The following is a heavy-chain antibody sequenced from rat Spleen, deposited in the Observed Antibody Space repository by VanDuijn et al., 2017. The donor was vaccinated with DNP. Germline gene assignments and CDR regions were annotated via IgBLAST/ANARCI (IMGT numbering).Heavy chain of an antibody. J-gene: IGHJ4*01. CDR1: GFTFSNYW. V-gene: IGHV5-31*01. CDR2: ITSSVGST. D-gene: IGHD1-2*01. Sequence: EVQLVESGGGLVQSGRSLKLSCVASGFTFSNYWMTWIRQVPGKGLEWVASITSSVGSTYYPDSVKGRFTVSRDNAKSTLYLQMDSLRSEDTATYYCARHVSTTAGNYAMDAWGQGTSVTVSS. CDR3: ARHVSTTAGNYAMDA.